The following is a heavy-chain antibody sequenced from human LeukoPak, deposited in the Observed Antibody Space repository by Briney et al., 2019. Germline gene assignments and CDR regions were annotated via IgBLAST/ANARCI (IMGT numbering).Heavy chain of an antibody. CDR1: GFTCTNYA. D-gene: IGHD1-1*01. CDR2: IRRNHSGNTP. CDR3: ARGVGYTYAWSD. J-gene: IGHJ4*02. V-gene: IGHV3-49*01. Sequence: GGSLRRSGATSGFTCTNYAISWFRQAPGKGLEWVGFIRRNHSGNTPTYPESVKGRFTTSRATTKTIVYLQMNSQDSEDTAMYYCARGVGYTYAWSDWGQGTLVTVSS.